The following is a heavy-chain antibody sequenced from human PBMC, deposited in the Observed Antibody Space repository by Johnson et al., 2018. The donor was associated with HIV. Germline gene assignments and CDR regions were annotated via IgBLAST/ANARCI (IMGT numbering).Heavy chain of an antibody. V-gene: IGHV3-30*03. D-gene: IGHD2-21*01. J-gene: IGHJ3*02. CDR1: GFTFSSYD. CDR3: ARTGRLFDAFDI. CDR2: ISYDGSSK. Sequence: QVQLVESGGGLVQPGGSLRLSCAASGFTFSSYDMHWVRQATGKGLEWVAFISYDGSSKYYVDSVKGRFTISRDNAKNSLYLQMNSLRTEDTALYYCARTGRLFDAFDIWGQGTMVTVSS.